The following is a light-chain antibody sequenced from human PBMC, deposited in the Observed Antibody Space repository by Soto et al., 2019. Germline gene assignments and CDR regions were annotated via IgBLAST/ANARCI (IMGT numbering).Light chain of an antibody. V-gene: IGKV3-20*01. CDR1: QSVSSNY. CDR3: QQYSASPRT. Sequence: EIVLTQSPGTLSLSPGERATLSCRASQSVSSNYLAWYQQRPGQSPRLLIYGASSRATGIPDRFSGSGSGTDFTLIISRLEPEAFAVYYCQQYSASPRTFGQGTKVEIK. CDR2: GAS. J-gene: IGKJ1*01.